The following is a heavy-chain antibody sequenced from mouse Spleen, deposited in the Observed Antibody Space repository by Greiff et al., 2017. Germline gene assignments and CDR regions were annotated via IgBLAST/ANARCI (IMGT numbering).Heavy chain of an antibody. CDR2: ISSGGGST. V-gene: IGHV5-9*04. D-gene: IGHD2-4*01. Sequence: EVKVVESGGGLVKLGGSLKLSCAASGFTFSSYYMSWVRQTPEKRLEWVATISSGGGSTYYPDSVKGRFTISRDNAKNTLYLQMSSLNSEDTAVYYCARGGYYDYDGGYAMDYWGQGTSVTVSS. CDR1: GFTFSSYY. J-gene: IGHJ4*01. CDR3: ARGGYYDYDGGYAMDY.